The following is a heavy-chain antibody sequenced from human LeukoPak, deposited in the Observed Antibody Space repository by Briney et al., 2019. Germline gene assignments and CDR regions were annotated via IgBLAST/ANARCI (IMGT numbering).Heavy chain of an antibody. CDR1: GFTFRNYW. Sequence: PGGSLRLSCAASGFTFRNYWMHWVRQAPGKGLVWVSRINSDGSSTNYADSVKGRITISRDNAKNTLYLQMNSLRAEDTAVYYCARVSSVEWLFPDYWGQGTLVTVSS. CDR3: ARVSSVEWLFPDY. J-gene: IGHJ4*02. V-gene: IGHV3-74*01. D-gene: IGHD3-3*01. CDR2: INSDGSST.